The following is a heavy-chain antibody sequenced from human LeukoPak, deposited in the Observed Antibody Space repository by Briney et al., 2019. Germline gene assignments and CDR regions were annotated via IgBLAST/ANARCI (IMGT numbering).Heavy chain of an antibody. Sequence: ASVMVSCRASGYTCTSYDINWVRQATGQGLEWMVWMNPNSGNTGYAQKFQGRVTMTRNTSISTAYMELSSLRSEDTAVYYCARGRNLRRLPLYMDVWGKGTTVTVSS. CDR1: GYTCTSYD. V-gene: IGHV1-8*01. CDR2: MNPNSGNT. CDR3: ARGRNLRRLPLYMDV. J-gene: IGHJ6*03. D-gene: IGHD1-1*01.